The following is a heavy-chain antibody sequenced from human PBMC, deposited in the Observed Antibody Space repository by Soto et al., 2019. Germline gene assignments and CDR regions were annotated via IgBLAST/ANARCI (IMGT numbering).Heavy chain of an antibody. J-gene: IGHJ4*02. CDR1: GFTFSSYS. D-gene: IGHD1-26*01. V-gene: IGHV3-21*01. Sequence: PGGSLRLSCAASGFTFSSYSMNWVRQAPGKGLEWVSSISSSSSYIYYADSVKGRFTISRDNAKNSLYLQMNSLRAEDTAVYYCAREWGAHSGTIVWSQGTLVTVSS. CDR2: ISSSSSYI. CDR3: AREWGAHSGTIV.